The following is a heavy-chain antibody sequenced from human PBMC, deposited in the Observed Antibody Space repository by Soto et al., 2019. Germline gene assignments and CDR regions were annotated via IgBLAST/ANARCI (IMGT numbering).Heavy chain of an antibody. CDR2: ISGSGDTT. D-gene: IGHD3-16*02. Sequence: EVQLLESGGGLVQPGGSLRLSCAASGFAFSSYAINWVRQAAGKGLEWVAGISGSGDTTHYVAYVKGRFTISRDKSKNTLYQQMNSLRAEDTAVYYCAKDQDDSVWGSFRRNWFEPWGQGTLVTVSS. CDR1: GFAFSSYA. V-gene: IGHV3-23*01. J-gene: IGHJ5*02. CDR3: AKDQDDSVWGSFRRNWFEP.